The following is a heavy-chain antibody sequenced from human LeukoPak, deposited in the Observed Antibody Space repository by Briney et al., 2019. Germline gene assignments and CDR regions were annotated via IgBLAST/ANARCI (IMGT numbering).Heavy chain of an antibody. CDR2: ISGSGGST. V-gene: IGHV3-23*01. J-gene: IGHJ5*02. Sequence: GGSLRLSCAASGFTFSSYAMSWVRQAPGKGLEWVSAISGSGGSTYYADSVKGRFTISRDNSKNTLYLQMNSLRAEDTAVYYCAKFPYYYDSSGYPLSDPWGQGTLVTVSS. CDR1: GFTFSSYA. CDR3: AKFPYYYDSSGYPLSDP. D-gene: IGHD3-22*01.